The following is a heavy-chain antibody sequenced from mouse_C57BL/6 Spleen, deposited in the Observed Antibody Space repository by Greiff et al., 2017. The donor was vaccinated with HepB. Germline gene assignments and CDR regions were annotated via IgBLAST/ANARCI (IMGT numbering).Heavy chain of an antibody. V-gene: IGHV3-3*01. Sequence: EVKLMESGPSLVRPSQTLSLTCTVTGFSINSDCYWIWIRQFPGNKLEYIGYTVYSGITYYNPSLESRTYITRDTSKNQFSLKLSSVTTEDTATYYCARAGSKYYAMDYWGQGTSVTVSS. CDR1: GFSINSDCY. CDR2: TVYSGIT. CDR3: ARAGSKYYAMDY. J-gene: IGHJ4*01.